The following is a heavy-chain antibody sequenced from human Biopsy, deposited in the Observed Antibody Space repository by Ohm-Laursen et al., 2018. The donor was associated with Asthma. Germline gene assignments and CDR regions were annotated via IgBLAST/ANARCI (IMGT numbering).Heavy chain of an antibody. Sequence: SLRLSCVASGFTVSRDHMFWVRQAPGKGLEWVAVGGSYYDGGLKYYADSVNGRFTVSRDDSKNTLYLQMNSLRPDDTAVYYCARDVMEWYLPAFDFWGQGTLVTVSS. CDR1: GFTVSRDH. CDR2: GGSYYDGGLK. CDR3: ARDVMEWYLPAFDF. V-gene: IGHV3-30-3*01. D-gene: IGHD3-3*01. J-gene: IGHJ4*02.